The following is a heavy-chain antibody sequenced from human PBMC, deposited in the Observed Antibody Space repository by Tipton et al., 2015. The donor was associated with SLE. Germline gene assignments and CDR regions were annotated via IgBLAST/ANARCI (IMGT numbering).Heavy chain of an antibody. D-gene: IGHD1-26*01. Sequence: TLSLTCTVSGGSISSSSYYWGWIRQPPGKGLEWIGSIYYSGSTYYNPSLKSRVTISVDTSKNQFSLKLSSVTAADTAVYYCARDPSRYSGSQSPFDYWGQGTLATVSS. CDR1: GGSISSSSYY. CDR3: ARDPSRYSGSQSPFDY. V-gene: IGHV4-39*07. CDR2: IYYSGST. J-gene: IGHJ4*02.